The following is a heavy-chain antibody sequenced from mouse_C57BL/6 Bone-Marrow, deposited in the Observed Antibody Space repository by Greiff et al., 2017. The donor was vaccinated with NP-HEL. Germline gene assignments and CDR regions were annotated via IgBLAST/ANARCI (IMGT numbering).Heavy chain of an antibody. CDR1: GYAFSSYW. Sequence: VQLQQSGAELVKPGASVKIPCKASGYAFSSYWMNWVKQRPGKGLEWIGQIYPGDGDTNYNGKFKGKATLTADKSSSTAYMQLSSLTSEDSAVYFCARYYGSSYYFDYWGQGTTLTVSS. D-gene: IGHD1-1*01. V-gene: IGHV1-80*01. CDR3: ARYYGSSYYFDY. CDR2: IYPGDGDT. J-gene: IGHJ2*01.